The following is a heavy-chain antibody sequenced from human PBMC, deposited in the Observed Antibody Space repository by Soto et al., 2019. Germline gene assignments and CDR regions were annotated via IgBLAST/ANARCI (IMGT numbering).Heavy chain of an antibody. V-gene: IGHV3-33*01. D-gene: IGHD5-18*01. CDR1: GFTFSSYG. J-gene: IGHJ4*02. Sequence: GGSLRLSCAASGFTFSSYGMHWVRQAPGKGLEWVAVIWYDGSNKYYADSVKGRFTISRDNSKNTLYLQMNSLRAEDTAVYYCARGVPDHTAMVTSYYFDYWGQGTLVTVSS. CDR2: IWYDGSNK. CDR3: ARGVPDHTAMVTSYYFDY.